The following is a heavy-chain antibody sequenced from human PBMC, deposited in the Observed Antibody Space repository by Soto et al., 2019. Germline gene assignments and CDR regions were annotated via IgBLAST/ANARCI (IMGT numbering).Heavy chain of an antibody. CDR2: INPNSGGT. V-gene: IGHV1-2*04. J-gene: IGHJ6*02. CDR1: GYTFTGYY. Sequence: ASVKVSYKASGYTFTGYYMHWVRQAPGQGLEWMGWINPNSGGTNYAQKFQGWVTMTRDTSISTAYMELSRLRSDDTAVYYCARDTAAASGYYYGMDVWGQGTTVTVSS. D-gene: IGHD2-2*01. CDR3: ARDTAAASGYYYGMDV.